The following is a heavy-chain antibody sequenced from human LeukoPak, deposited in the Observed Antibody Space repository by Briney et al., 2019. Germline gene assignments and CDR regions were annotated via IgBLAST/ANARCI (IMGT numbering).Heavy chain of an antibody. CDR3: ARAEGDIVVVPAEGWFDP. Sequence: ASVKVSCKASGYTFTSYGISWVRQAPGQGLEWMGWTSAYNGNTNYAQKLQGRVTMTTDTSTSTAYMELRSLRSDDTAVYYCARAEGDIVVVPAEGWFDPWGQGTLVTVSS. CDR1: GYTFTSYG. V-gene: IGHV1-18*01. J-gene: IGHJ5*02. CDR2: TSAYNGNT. D-gene: IGHD2-2*01.